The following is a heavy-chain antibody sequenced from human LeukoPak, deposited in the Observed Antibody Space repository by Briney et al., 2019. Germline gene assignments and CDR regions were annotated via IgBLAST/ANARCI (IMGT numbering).Heavy chain of an antibody. CDR2: FDPEDGET. D-gene: IGHD4-23*01. CDR3: ATEKDYGGNSGFDY. V-gene: IGHV1-24*01. Sequence: VASVKVSCKVSGYTLTELSMHWVRQAPGKGLEWMGGFDPEDGETIYAQKFQGRVTMTEDTSTDTAYMGLSSLRSEDTAVYYCATEKDYGGNSGFDYWGQGTLVTVSS. J-gene: IGHJ4*02. CDR1: GYTLTELS.